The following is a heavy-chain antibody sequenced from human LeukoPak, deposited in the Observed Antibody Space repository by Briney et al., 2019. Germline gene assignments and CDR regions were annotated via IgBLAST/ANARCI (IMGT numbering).Heavy chain of an antibody. CDR2: IIPVFGTA. D-gene: IGHD3-9*01. CDR3: ARDVRVLTGYREPSDGFDI. J-gene: IGHJ3*02. CDR1: GGTFSNYA. Sequence: SVTVSCKASGGTFSNYAISWVRQAPGQGLEWMGGIIPVFGTAHYARKFQGRVTITADKYTTTAYMELSSLRSEDTAVYYCARDVRVLTGYREPSDGFDIWGQGTMVTVSS. V-gene: IGHV1-69*06.